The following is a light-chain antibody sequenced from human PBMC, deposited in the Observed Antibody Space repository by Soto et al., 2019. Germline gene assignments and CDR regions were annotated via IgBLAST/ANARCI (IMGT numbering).Light chain of an antibody. V-gene: IGKV3-11*01. Sequence: EIVLTQSPATLSLSPGERATLSCRASQSVSSYLAWYQQKPGQAPRLLIYDASNRATGIQARFSGSGSGTELTLTIRSLQSDDFAVYHCKQYNNWPPTFGHGTRLEIK. CDR1: QSVSSY. CDR2: DAS. J-gene: IGKJ5*01. CDR3: KQYNNWPPT.